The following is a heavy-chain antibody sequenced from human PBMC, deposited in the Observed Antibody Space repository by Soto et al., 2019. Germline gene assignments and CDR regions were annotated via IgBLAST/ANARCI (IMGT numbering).Heavy chain of an antibody. D-gene: IGHD3-3*01. CDR2: IYYSGST. V-gene: IGHV4-30-4*01. CDR1: GGSISSGDYY. Sequence: ASETLSLTCTVSGGSISSGDYYWSWIRQPPGKGLEWIGYIYYSGSTYYNPSLKSRVTISVDTSKNQFSLKLSSVTAADTAVYYCARVSSRVTIFGVVTARYFDYWGQGTLVTVSS. CDR3: ARVSSRVTIFGVVTARYFDY. J-gene: IGHJ4*02.